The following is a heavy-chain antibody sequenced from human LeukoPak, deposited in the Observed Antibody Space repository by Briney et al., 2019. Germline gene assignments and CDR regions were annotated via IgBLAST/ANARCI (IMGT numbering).Heavy chain of an antibody. J-gene: IGHJ4*02. CDR2: TSSSDAGT. Sequence: GGSLRLSCAASGFPLSSYAMSWVRQAPGKGLEWVSATSSSDAGTYYADSVRGRFTISRDNSKNTLYLQMNSLRVEDAAVYYCARAPVTSCRGAYCYPFDYWGQGTLVTVSS. CDR3: ARAPVTSCRGAYCYPFDY. D-gene: IGHD2-21*01. V-gene: IGHV3-23*01. CDR1: GFPLSSYA.